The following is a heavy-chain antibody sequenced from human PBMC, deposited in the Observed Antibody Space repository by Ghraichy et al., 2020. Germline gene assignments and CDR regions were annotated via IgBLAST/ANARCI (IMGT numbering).Heavy chain of an antibody. CDR1: GYTLTELS. CDR3: ATNYYDSSGYYYNY. Sequence: ASVNVSCKVSGYTLTELSMHWVRQAPGKGLEWMGGFDPEDGETIYAQKFQGRVTMTEDTSTDTAYMELSSLRSEDTAVYYCATNYYDSSGYYYNYWGQGTLVTVSS. D-gene: IGHD3-22*01. CDR2: FDPEDGET. V-gene: IGHV1-24*01. J-gene: IGHJ4*02.